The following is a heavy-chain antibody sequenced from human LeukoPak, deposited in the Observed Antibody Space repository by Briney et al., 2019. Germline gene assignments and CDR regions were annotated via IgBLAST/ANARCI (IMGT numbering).Heavy chain of an antibody. CDR1: GFTFSSYW. V-gene: IGHV3-7*01. Sequence: GGSLRLSCAASGFTFSSYWMSWVRQAPGKGLEWVANIKQDGSEKYYVDSVKGRFTISRDNAKNSLYLQMNSLRAEDTAVYYCARSPRYNWNDVSAFDIWSQGTMVTVSS. CDR2: IKQDGSEK. J-gene: IGHJ3*02. D-gene: IGHD1-1*01. CDR3: ARSPRYNWNDVSAFDI.